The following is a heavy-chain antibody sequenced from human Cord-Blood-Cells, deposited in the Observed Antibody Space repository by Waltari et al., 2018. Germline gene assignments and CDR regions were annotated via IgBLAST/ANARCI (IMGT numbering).Heavy chain of an antibody. CDR2: IITIFGTA. J-gene: IGHJ3*02. D-gene: IGHD3-22*01. V-gene: IGHV1-69*01. Sequence: QVQLVQSGAEVKKPGSSVKVSCKASGGTFSSYAISWVRQAPGQGLEWMGVIITIFGTANYAQKFQGRVTITADESTSTAYMELSSLRSEDTAVYYCARDNVILRGSGYAFDIWGQGTMVTVSS. CDR3: ARDNVILRGSGYAFDI. CDR1: GGTFSSYA.